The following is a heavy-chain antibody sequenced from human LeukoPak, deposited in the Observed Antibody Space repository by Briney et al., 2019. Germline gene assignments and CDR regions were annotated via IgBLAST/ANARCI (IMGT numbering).Heavy chain of an antibody. CDR3: SSGWYHYYYGMDV. D-gene: IGHD6-19*01. Sequence: GGSLRLSCAASGFTVSSNYMSWVRQAPGKGLEWVSVIYSGGSTYYADSVKGRFTISRDNSKNTLYLQMNSLRAEDTAVYYCSSGWYHYYYGMDVWGKGTTLTVSS. CDR1: GFTVSSNY. V-gene: IGHV3-53*01. J-gene: IGHJ6*04. CDR2: IYSGGST.